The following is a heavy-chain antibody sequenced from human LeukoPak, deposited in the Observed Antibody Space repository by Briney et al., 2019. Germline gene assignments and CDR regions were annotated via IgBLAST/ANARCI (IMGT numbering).Heavy chain of an antibody. V-gene: IGHV4-34*01. Sequence: SETPSLTCAVYGGSFSGYYWSWIRQPPGKGLEWIGEINHSGSTNYNPSLKSRVTISVDTSKNQFSLKLSSVTAADTAVYYCARGAVAAAGWSWFDPWGQGTLVTVSS. CDR1: GGSFSGYY. D-gene: IGHD6-13*01. J-gene: IGHJ5*02. CDR2: INHSGST. CDR3: ARGAVAAAGWSWFDP.